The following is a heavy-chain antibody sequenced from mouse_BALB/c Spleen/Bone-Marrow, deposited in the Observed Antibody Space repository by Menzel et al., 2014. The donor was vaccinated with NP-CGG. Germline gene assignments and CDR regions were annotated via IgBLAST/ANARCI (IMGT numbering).Heavy chain of an antibody. J-gene: IGHJ3*01. CDR1: GYTFTSYY. V-gene: IGHV1S81*02. D-gene: IGHD2-13*01. CDR2: INPSNGGT. Sequence: QVQLQQPGAELVKPGASVKLSCKASGYTFTSYYMYWVKQRPGQGLEWIGEINPSNGGTNFNEKFKSKATLTVDKSSSTAYMQLSSLTTEDSAVYYCAREGDSPFAYWGQGTLVTVSA. CDR3: AREGDSPFAY.